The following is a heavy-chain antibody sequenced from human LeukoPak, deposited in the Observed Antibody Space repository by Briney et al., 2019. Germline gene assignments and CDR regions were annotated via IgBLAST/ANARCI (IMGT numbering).Heavy chain of an antibody. Sequence: ASVTVSCKASGYTFTSYDINWVRQATGQGLGWMGWMNPNSGNTGYAQKFQGRVTMTRKTSISTAYMELSSLRSEDTAVYYCATLGLVRDYYYMDVWGKGTTVTVSS. CDR2: MNPNSGNT. V-gene: IGHV1-8*01. CDR1: GYTFTSYD. J-gene: IGHJ6*03. CDR3: ATLGLVRDYYYMDV. D-gene: IGHD3-16*01.